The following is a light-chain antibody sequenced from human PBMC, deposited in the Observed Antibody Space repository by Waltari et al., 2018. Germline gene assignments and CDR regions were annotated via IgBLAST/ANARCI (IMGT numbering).Light chain of an antibody. V-gene: IGKV3-15*01. CDR1: QSVSST. Sequence: EIVMTQSPATLSVSPGERGTLSCRASQSVSSTLAWYQQKPGQAPRLLIYGASTRATGIPARFSGSGSGTEFTLTISSLQSEDFAVYYCQQYNNWPLTFGGGTKVVIK. J-gene: IGKJ4*01. CDR2: GAS. CDR3: QQYNNWPLT.